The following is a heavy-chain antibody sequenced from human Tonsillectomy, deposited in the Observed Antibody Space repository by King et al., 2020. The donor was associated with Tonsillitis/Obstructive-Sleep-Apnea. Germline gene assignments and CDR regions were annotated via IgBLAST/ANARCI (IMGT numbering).Heavy chain of an antibody. D-gene: IGHD6-13*01. CDR2: IIPIFGTA. CDR1: GGTFSSYA. J-gene: IGHJ2*01. Sequence: QLVQSGAEVKKPGSSVKVSCKASGGTFSSYAISWVRQAPGQGLEWMGGIIPIFGTANYAQKFQGGVTITADESTSTAYMELSSLRSEDTAVYYCARDNSSSWHITNWYFDLWGRGTLVTVSS. CDR3: ARDNSSSWHITNWYFDL. V-gene: IGHV1-69*01.